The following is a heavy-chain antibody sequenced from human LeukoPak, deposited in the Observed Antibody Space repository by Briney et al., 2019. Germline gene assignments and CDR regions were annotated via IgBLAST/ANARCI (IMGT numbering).Heavy chain of an antibody. D-gene: IGHD6-13*01. CDR2: IYYSGST. CDR3: ARIVGYSSSWADWYFDL. V-gene: IGHV4-59*01. J-gene: IGHJ2*01. CDR1: GGSISSYY. Sequence: SETLSLTCTVSGGSISSYYWSWIRQPPGKGLEWIGYIYYSGSTNYNPSLKSRVTISVDTSKNQFSLKLSSVTAADMAVYYCARIVGYSSSWADWYFDLWGRGTLVTVSS.